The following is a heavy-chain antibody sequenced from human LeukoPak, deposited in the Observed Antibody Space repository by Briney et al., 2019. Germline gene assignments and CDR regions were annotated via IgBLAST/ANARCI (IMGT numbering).Heavy chain of an antibody. CDR2: ISAYNGNT. CDR3: ARVDYYDSSGYYSGY. Sequence: ASVKVSCKASGYTFTSYGISWVRQAPGQGLEWMGWISAYNGNTNYAQKLQGRVTMTTDTSTSTAYMELRSLRSDATAVYYCARVDYYDSSGYYSGYWGQGTLVTVSS. D-gene: IGHD3-22*01. V-gene: IGHV1-18*01. J-gene: IGHJ4*02. CDR1: GYTFTSYG.